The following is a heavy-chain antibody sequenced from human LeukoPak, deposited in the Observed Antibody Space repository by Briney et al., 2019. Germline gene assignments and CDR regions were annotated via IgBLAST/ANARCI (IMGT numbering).Heavy chain of an antibody. Sequence: GGSLRLSCSASGFTFSGHFMHWVRQAPGRGLEWVSSISSSSSDIYYADSVKGRFTISRDNAKNSLYLQMNSLRAEDTAVYYCAKPDYSGYDFFDYWGQGTLVTVSS. CDR2: ISSSSSDI. V-gene: IGHV3-21*01. J-gene: IGHJ4*02. CDR1: GFTFSGHF. CDR3: AKPDYSGYDFFDY. D-gene: IGHD5-12*01.